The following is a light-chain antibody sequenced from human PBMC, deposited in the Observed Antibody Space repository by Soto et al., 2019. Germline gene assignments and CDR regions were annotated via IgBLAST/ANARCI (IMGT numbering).Light chain of an antibody. CDR1: ESISRDY. Sequence: EIVLTQSPGTLSLSPGQRATLSCRASESISRDYLAWYQQRLGQAPRLLIYGASSGATGIPDRFSGSGSGTDFTLTISRLEPEDFAIYFCQQRSNWPLWSFGQGTKVDIK. V-gene: IGKV3D-20*02. CDR2: GAS. J-gene: IGKJ1*01. CDR3: QQRSNWPLWS.